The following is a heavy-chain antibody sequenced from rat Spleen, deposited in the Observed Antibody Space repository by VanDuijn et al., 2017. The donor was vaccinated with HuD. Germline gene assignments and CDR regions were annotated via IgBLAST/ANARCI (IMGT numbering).Heavy chain of an antibody. CDR2: IIDTGGST. D-gene: IGHD1-11*01. J-gene: IGHJ2*01. V-gene: IGHV5-31*01. Sequence: EVQLVESGGGLVQPGRSLNLSCVASGFTFRNYWMTWIRQAPGKGLEWVASIIDTGGSTYYLDSVKGRFTISRDNAKNTLYLQMNSLRSEDTATYYCTRDGNYGVYSPFLEYWGQGVMVTVSS. CDR1: GFTFRNYW. CDR3: TRDGNYGVYSPFLEY.